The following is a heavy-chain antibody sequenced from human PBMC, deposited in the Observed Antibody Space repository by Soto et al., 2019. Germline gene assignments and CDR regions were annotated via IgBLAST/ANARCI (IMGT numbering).Heavy chain of an antibody. Sequence: VXLQESGPGLVKPSETLSLTCTVSGGSISSYYWSWIRQPPGKGLEWIGYIYYSGSTNYNPSLXSRLTISVDTPKNQFSLKLSSVTAADTAVYYCARGEVATILDYWGQGTLVTVSS. CDR1: GGSISSYY. CDR3: ARGEVATILDY. J-gene: IGHJ4*02. V-gene: IGHV4-59*08. CDR2: IYYSGST. D-gene: IGHD5-12*01.